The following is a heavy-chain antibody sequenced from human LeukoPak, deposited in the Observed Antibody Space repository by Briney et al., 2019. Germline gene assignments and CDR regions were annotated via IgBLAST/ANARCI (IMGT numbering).Heavy chain of an antibody. CDR1: GFTHGSYA. J-gene: IGHJ4*02. Sequence: GGSLRLSCAASGFTHGSYAMQWVRQTPGKGLEWVGIMPNSGENTLYGEAVKGRFTISRDNSQNTLYLQMNSLRPEDTAVYYCAKGGASVTRYVDYWGQGTLVTVSS. CDR2: MPNSGENT. CDR3: AKGGASVTRYVDY. V-gene: IGHV3-30*04. D-gene: IGHD4-17*01.